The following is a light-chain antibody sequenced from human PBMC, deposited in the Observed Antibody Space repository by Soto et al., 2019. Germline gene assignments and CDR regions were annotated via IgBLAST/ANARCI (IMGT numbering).Light chain of an antibody. CDR3: QQFDGSSYT. CDR1: QSVRSDY. J-gene: IGKJ2*01. Sequence: DIVLTQSSGTLSLSPGERATLSCRASQSVRSDYLAWYQQKPGQTPRLLVYGASNRATGIPDRFSASGSGTVFTLTISRLEPEDFAVYYCQQFDGSSYTFGQGSKLEIK. CDR2: GAS. V-gene: IGKV3-20*01.